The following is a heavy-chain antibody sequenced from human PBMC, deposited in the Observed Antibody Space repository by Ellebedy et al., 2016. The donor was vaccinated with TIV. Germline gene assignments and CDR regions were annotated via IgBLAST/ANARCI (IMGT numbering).Heavy chain of an antibody. V-gene: IGHV4-39*01. D-gene: IGHD2-21*02. Sequence: MPSETLSLTCSVSGGSVSSTRYYWAWIRQPPGKGLEHIGSVYYSGSPYYNPSFKSRVTLSADTSKNQFSLNLRTVTAADTAVYYCARTDPWQPIDDWGQGILVSVSS. CDR1: GGSVSSTRYY. CDR3: ARTDPWQPIDD. J-gene: IGHJ4*02. CDR2: VYYSGSP.